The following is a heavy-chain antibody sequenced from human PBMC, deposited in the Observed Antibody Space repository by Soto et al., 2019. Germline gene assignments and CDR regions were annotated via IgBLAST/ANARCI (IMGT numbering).Heavy chain of an antibody. CDR3: ASSASPDAY. D-gene: IGHD1-26*01. J-gene: IGHJ4*02. CDR1: GFTFGSYG. V-gene: IGHV3-21*05. Sequence: GGSLRLSCAASGFTFGSYGMHWVRQAPGKGLEWISYINSGSTYVFYADSVKGRFTISRDNAKNSLYLQMNSLRAEDTAVYYCASSASPDAYWGQGTLVTVSS. CDR2: INSGSTYV.